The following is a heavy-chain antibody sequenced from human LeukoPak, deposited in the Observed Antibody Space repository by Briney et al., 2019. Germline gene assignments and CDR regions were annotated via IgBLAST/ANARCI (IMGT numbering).Heavy chain of an antibody. V-gene: IGHV3-33*01. CDR1: GFTFSSYV. Sequence: GGSLRLSCAASGFTFSSYVMHWVRQAPGKGLEWVAVIWYDGFNKYYADSVKGRFTISRDDSKNTLYLQMNSLRAEDTAVYYCARDLGNWGWNDFWGQGTLVTVSS. J-gene: IGHJ4*02. CDR2: IWYDGFNK. CDR3: ARDLGNWGWNDF. D-gene: IGHD7-27*01.